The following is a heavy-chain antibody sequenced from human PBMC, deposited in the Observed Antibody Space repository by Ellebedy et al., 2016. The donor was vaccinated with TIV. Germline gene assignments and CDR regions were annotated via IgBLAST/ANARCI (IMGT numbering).Heavy chain of an antibody. D-gene: IGHD2-21*02. V-gene: IGHV1-69*13. Sequence: SVKVSXKASRGTFSGHAISWVRQAPGQGLEWVGGAIPIFGTANYAQRFQGRVTITADESTSTAYMELSSLRSEDTGVYYCARGGAYCGGDCYGGDSWGQGTLVTVSS. J-gene: IGHJ4*02. CDR2: AIPIFGTA. CDR3: ARGGAYCGGDCYGGDS. CDR1: RGTFSGHA.